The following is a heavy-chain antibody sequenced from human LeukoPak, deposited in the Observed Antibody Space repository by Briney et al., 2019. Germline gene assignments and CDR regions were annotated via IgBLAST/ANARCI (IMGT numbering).Heavy chain of an antibody. CDR3: ARDQEGFDY. V-gene: IGHV1-46*01. CDR2: IYPRDGST. CDR1: GYTLTELS. Sequence: ASVKVSCKVSGYTLTELSMHWVRQAPGQGLEWMGMIYPRDGSTSYAQKFQGRVTVTRDTSTSTVHMELSGLRSEDTAVYYCARDQEGFDYWGQGTLVTVSS. J-gene: IGHJ4*02.